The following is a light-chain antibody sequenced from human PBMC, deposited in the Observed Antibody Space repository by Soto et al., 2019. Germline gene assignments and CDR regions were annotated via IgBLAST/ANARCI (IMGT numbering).Light chain of an antibody. CDR3: MQTVKVPWT. CDR1: RSLVYSDGETY. J-gene: IGKJ1*01. V-gene: IGKV2D-29*01. CDR2: AVS. Sequence: EIVMNQTPLSLSVTPGQPASISCKSSRSLVYSDGETYVYWYVQKAGQPPQLLIYAVSKRFSGVPDRFSGSGSGTDCTLKISRVEAEDAGVYYCMQTVKVPWTFGQGTKVEI.